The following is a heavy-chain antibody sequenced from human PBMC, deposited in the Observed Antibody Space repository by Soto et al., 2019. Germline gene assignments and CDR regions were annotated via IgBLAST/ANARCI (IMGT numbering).Heavy chain of an antibody. J-gene: IGHJ4*02. CDR3: VGGQYYFEY. D-gene: IGHD3-10*01. CDR1: GFPFTSCG. CDR2: ISYDGSDK. Sequence: AGGSLRLSCAACGFPFTSCGMHWVREGPDKGLEWVAIISYDGSDKYYADSVKGRFTISRDNSKNTLYLQMNSLRPEDTALYYCVGGQYYFEYRGQGTLVTVSS. V-gene: IGHV3-30*03.